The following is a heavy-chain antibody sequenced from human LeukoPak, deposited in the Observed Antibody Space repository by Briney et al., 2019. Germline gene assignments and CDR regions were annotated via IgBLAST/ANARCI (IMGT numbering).Heavy chain of an antibody. V-gene: IGHV3-30*03. Sequence: GRSLRLSCAASGFTFSSYGMHWVRQAPGKGLEWVAVISYDGSNKYYADSVKGRFTISRDNSKHTLYLQMNSLRAEDTAVYYCASKYDILTHFDYWGQGTLVTVSS. CDR1: GFTFSSYG. CDR2: ISYDGSNK. D-gene: IGHD3-9*01. J-gene: IGHJ4*02. CDR3: ASKYDILTHFDY.